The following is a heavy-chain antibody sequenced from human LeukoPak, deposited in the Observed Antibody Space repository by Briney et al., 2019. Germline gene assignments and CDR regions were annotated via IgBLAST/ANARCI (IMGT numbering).Heavy chain of an antibody. D-gene: IGHD3-22*01. V-gene: IGHV4-4*07. CDR3: ARAYYYDSSGYYAYYFDY. J-gene: IGHJ4*02. CDR2: IYTSGST. Sequence: SETLSLTCTVSGGSISSYYWSWIWQPAGKGLEWIGRIYTSGSTNYNPSLKSRVTMSVDTSKNQFSLKLSSVTAADTAVYYCARAYYYDSSGYYAYYFDYWGQGTLVTVSS. CDR1: GGSISSYY.